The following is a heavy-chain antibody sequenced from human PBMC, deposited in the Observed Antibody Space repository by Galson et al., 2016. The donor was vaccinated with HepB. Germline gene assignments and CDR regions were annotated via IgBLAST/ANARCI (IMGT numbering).Heavy chain of an antibody. CDR2: IKQDGSEK. J-gene: IGHJ5*02. Sequence: SLRLSCAASGFTFNSYWMSWVRRAPGKGLEWVANIKQDGSEKYYVDSVKGRFTISRDNARNSLYLRMNSLRAEDTAVYYCARGWDDFWSAGRFDPGGQGTLVTVSS. CDR1: GFTFNSYW. V-gene: IGHV3-7*01. CDR3: ARGWDDFWSAGRFDP. D-gene: IGHD3-3*01.